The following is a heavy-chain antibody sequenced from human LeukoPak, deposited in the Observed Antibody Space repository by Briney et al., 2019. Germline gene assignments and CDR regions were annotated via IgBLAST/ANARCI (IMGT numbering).Heavy chain of an antibody. V-gene: IGHV1-46*01. CDR2: INPSGGST. J-gene: IGHJ4*02. CDR1: GYTFTSYY. CDR3: ARGGLVLRFLEWLSPPADY. Sequence: GASVKVSCKASGYTFTSYYMHWVRQAPGQGLERMGIINPSGGSTSYAQKFLGRVTMTRDTSTSTVYMELSSLRSEDTAVYYCARGGLVLRFLEWLSPPADYWGQGTLVTVSS. D-gene: IGHD3-3*01.